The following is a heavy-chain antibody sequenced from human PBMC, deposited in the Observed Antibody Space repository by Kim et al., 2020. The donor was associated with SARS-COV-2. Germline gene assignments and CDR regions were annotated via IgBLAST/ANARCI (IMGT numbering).Heavy chain of an antibody. D-gene: IGHD3-10*01. CDR1: GFTFSSYS. Sequence: GGSLRLSCAASGFTFSSYSMNWVRQAPGKGLEWVSSISSSSSYIYYADSVKGRFTISRDNAKNSLYLQMNSLRAEDTAVYYCAKTKRVRGEGGFDPWGQGTLVTVSS. V-gene: IGHV3-21*01. J-gene: IGHJ5*02. CDR2: ISSSSSYI. CDR3: AKTKRVRGEGGFDP.